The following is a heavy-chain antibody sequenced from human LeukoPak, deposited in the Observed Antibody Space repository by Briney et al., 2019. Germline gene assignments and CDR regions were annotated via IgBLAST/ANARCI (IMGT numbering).Heavy chain of an antibody. J-gene: IGHJ4*02. CDR3: ARVADNSGYTFDS. CDR2: IIPIVGIT. Sequence: SVKVSCKASGGTFSSYTFSWVRQAPGQGLEWMGRIIPIVGITNYTQKFQGRVTITADKSTTTAYMELNSLRSEDTAVYYCARVADNSGYTFDSWGQGTLVTVSS. CDR1: GGTFSSYT. D-gene: IGHD3-22*01. V-gene: IGHV1-69*02.